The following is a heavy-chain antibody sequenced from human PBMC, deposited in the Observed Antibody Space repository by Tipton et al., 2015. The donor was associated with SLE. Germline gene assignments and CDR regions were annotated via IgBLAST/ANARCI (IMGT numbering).Heavy chain of an antibody. J-gene: IGHJ4*02. CDR2: IRFDESNK. CDR3: ATQIRGAAPFDY. Sequence: SGFTFSRYGMHWVRQAPGKGLEWVAFIRFDESNKYYADSVKGRFTISRDNSKNTLFLQMNSLRAEDTAVYYCATQIRGAAPFDYWGQGTLVTVSS. CDR1: GFTFSRYG. V-gene: IGHV3-30*02. D-gene: IGHD6-13*01.